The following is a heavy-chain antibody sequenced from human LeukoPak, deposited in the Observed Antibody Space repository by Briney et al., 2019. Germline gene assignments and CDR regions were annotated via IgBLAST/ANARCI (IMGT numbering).Heavy chain of an antibody. J-gene: IGHJ4*02. Sequence: SETLSLTCAVYGGSFSGYYWSWIRQPPGKGLEWIGEINHSGSTNYNPSLKSRVTISVDTSKNQFSLKLSSVTAADTAVYYCARDRYCSGGSCYVEGYFDYWGQGTLVTVSS. CDR3: ARDRYCSGGSCYVEGYFDY. D-gene: IGHD2-15*01. V-gene: IGHV4-34*01. CDR2: INHSGST. CDR1: GGSFSGYY.